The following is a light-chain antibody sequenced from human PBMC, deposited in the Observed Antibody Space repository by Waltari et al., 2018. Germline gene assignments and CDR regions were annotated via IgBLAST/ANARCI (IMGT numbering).Light chain of an antibody. J-gene: IGLJ1*01. V-gene: IGLV2-14*03. CDR2: DVS. CDR1: NLDIALYDY. Sequence: SALTQPASMSGYPGQSITTSCTGTNLDIALYDYHSWYQQHPGKAPNLIISDVSKRPSGVPARFSGSVSGYTASLTISGLQAEDEADYYCSSYTATDTYVFGSGTTVIVL. CDR3: SSYTATDTYV.